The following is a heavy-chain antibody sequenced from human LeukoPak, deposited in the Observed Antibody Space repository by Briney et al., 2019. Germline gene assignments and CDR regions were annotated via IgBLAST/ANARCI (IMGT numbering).Heavy chain of an antibody. V-gene: IGHV4-59*11. CDR3: ARAMPTTIFGVVIQPERYFDY. Sequence: SETLSLTCTVSGGSISSHYWSWIRQPPGKGLEWIGYIYYSGSTNYNPSLKSRVTISVDTSKNQFSLKLSSVTAADTAVYYCARAMPTTIFGVVIQPERYFDYWGQGNLVTVSS. CDR1: GGSISSHY. J-gene: IGHJ4*02. CDR2: IYYSGST. D-gene: IGHD3-3*01.